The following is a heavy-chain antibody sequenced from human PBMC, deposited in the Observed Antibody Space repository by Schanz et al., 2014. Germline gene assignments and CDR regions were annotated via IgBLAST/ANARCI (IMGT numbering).Heavy chain of an antibody. J-gene: IGHJ6*02. Sequence: QGQLVQSGPEVKEPGASVKVSCKTSGYTFSDYGITWVRQAPGQGLEWMGWISDYNGKTNYAQKFQDRVIMSTDRSSSTAYLELRSLTSDDSAIYYCARHRFGVFYYGLDVWGQGTTILVSS. CDR2: ISDYNGKT. D-gene: IGHD3-10*01. CDR1: GYTFSDYG. V-gene: IGHV1-18*01. CDR3: ARHRFGVFYYGLDV.